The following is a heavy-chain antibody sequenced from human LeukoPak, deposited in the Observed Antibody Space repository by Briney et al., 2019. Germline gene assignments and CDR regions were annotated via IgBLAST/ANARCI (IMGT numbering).Heavy chain of an antibody. J-gene: IGHJ4*02. CDR3: ARDRGGDSSCYAPLDY. V-gene: IGHV4-4*02. Sequence: SGTLSLTCAVSGGSISSSNWWSWVRQPPGKGLEWIGEIYHSGSTNYNPSLKSRVTISVDKSKNQFSLKLSSVTAADTAVYDCARDRGGDSSCYAPLDYWGQGTLVTVSS. CDR1: GGSISSSNW. CDR2: IYHSGST. D-gene: IGHD3-22*01.